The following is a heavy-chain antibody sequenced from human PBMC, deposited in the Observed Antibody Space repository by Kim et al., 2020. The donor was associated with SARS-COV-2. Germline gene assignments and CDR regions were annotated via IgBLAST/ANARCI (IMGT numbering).Heavy chain of an antibody. D-gene: IGHD6-13*01. Sequence: GGSLRLSCAASGFTFSSYGMHWVRQAPGKGLEWVAVISYDGSNKYYADSVKGRFTISRDNSKNTLYLQMNSLRAEDTAVYYCASLSIAAAVPGWGQGALVSVSS. CDR3: ASLSIAAAVPG. CDR2: ISYDGSNK. CDR1: GFTFSSYG. V-gene: IGHV3-33*05. J-gene: IGHJ4*02.